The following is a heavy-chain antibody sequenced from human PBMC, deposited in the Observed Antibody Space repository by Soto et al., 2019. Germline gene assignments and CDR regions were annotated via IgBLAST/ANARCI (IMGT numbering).Heavy chain of an antibody. CDR2: IYSGGNT. V-gene: IGHV3-66*01. CDR1: GFTVISNY. J-gene: IGHJ4*02. Sequence: PGGSLRLSCAASGFTVISNYMSWVRQAPGKGLEWVSVIYSGGNTYYAGSVKGRFTISRDNSKNTLYLQMNSLRVDDTAVYYCARDPMATIDYWGQGTLVTVSS. CDR3: ARDPMATIDY. D-gene: IGHD4-17*01.